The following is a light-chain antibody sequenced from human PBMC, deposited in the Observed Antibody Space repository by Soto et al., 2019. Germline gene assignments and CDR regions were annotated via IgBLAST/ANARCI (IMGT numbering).Light chain of an antibody. CDR3: QQFDSYPQLT. J-gene: IGKJ4*01. CDR2: DAS. V-gene: IGKV1-13*02. Sequence: AIQVTQSPSSLSASVVDRVTITCRASQGISSALAWYQQKPGKAPKLLIYDASSLESGVTSRFSGSGSGTESTLPDSSLQPEDFAAYLCQQFDSYPQLTFGGGTQVEIK. CDR1: QGISSA.